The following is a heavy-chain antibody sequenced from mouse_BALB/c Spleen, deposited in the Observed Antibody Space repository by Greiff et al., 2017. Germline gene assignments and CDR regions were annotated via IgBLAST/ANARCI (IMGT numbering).Heavy chain of an antibody. J-gene: IGHJ4*01. V-gene: IGHV1-4*01. Sequence: QVQLQQSGPELVRPGASVKMSCKASGYTFTSYWMHWVKQRPGQGLEWIGYINPSTGYTEYNQKFKDKATLTADKSSSTAYMQLSSLTSEDSAVYYCARSDYWGQGTSVTVSS. CDR3: ARSDY. CDR1: GYTFTSYW. CDR2: INPSTGYT.